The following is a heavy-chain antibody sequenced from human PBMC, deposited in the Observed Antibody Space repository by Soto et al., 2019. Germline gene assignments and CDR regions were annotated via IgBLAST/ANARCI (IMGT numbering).Heavy chain of an antibody. CDR2: SYYSGTS. D-gene: IGHD1-20*01. Sequence: KTSETLSLTCTVSGGSIRVQSYYWTWIRQTPGKGLEWVGSSYYSGTSYFNPALKGRVTISVDTSTKQFSLRLTSVTAADTAVYYCTRRYNWNDYYFAPWGQGTLVTVS. V-gene: IGHV4-39*01. CDR1: GGSIRVQSYY. J-gene: IGHJ5*02. CDR3: TRRYNWNDYYFAP.